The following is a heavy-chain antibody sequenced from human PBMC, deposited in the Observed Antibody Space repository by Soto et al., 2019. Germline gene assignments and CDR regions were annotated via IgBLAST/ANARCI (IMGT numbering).Heavy chain of an antibody. CDR2: ISAYNGNT. CDR3: AREIQDIVVVPAAAYYYGMDV. Sequence: QVQLVQSGAEVKKPGASVKVSCKASGYTFTSYGISWVRQAPGQGLEWMGWISAYNGNTNYAQKLQGRVTMTTDTSTSTAYMELRSLRSDDTAVYYCAREIQDIVVVPAAAYYYGMDVWGQGTTVTVSS. D-gene: IGHD2-2*01. V-gene: IGHV1-18*04. J-gene: IGHJ6*02. CDR1: GYTFTSYG.